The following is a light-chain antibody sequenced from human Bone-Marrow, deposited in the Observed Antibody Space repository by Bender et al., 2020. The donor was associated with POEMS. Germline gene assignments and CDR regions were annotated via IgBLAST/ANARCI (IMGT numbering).Light chain of an antibody. J-gene: IGLJ1*01. CDR2: ENS. Sequence: QSALTQPASVSESPGQSITVSCTGDNPALGPHSVVSWYQQHPGKVPQLMIYENSKRPSGVSDRFSASKSGSTASLTISGLQAEDEADYYCSSYDATSTLFVFGSGTKVSVL. CDR1: NPALGPHSV. CDR3: SSYDATSTLFV. V-gene: IGLV2-23*02.